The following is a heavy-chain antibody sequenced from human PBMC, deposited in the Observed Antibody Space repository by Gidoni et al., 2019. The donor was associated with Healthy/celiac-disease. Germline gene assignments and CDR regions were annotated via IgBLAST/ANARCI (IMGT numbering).Heavy chain of an antibody. J-gene: IGHJ6*02. CDR1: GFTFSRCG. CDR2: IWYDGSNK. D-gene: IGHD3-22*01. V-gene: IGHV3-33*01. Sequence: QVQLVESGGGVVQPGRSLRLSCAASGFTFSRCGMHWVRQAPGNGREWVAVIWYDGSNKYYADSVKGRFTISRDNSKNTLYLQMNSLRAEDTAVYYCARVTDDSSGYYYGMDVWGQGTTVTVSS. CDR3: ARVTDDSSGYYYGMDV.